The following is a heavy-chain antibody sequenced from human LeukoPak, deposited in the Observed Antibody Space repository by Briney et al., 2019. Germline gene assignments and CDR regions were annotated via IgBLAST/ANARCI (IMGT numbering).Heavy chain of an antibody. V-gene: IGHV3-30*18. D-gene: IGHD3-9*01. CDR1: GFTFSSYG. CDR2: ISYDGSNK. Sequence: GSLRLSCAASGFTFSSYGMHWVRQAPGKGLEWVAVISYDGSNKYYADSVKGRFTISRDNSKNTLYLQMNSLRAEDTAVYYCAKGLTRRYLDYWGQGTLVTVSS. J-gene: IGHJ4*02. CDR3: AKGLTRRYLDY.